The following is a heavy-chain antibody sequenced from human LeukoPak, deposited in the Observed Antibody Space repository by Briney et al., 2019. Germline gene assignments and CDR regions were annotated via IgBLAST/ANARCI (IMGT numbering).Heavy chain of an antibody. D-gene: IGHD1-1*01. Sequence: PSETLSLTCTVSRGSITSHYWSWIRQPPGKGLEWIGYIYYSGSTNYNPSLKSRVTISVDTSKNQFSLKLSSVTAADTAVYYCARHPRRLEGHAFDIWGQGTMVTVSS. CDR3: ARHPRRLEGHAFDI. V-gene: IGHV4-59*08. CDR1: RGSITSHY. CDR2: IYYSGST. J-gene: IGHJ3*02.